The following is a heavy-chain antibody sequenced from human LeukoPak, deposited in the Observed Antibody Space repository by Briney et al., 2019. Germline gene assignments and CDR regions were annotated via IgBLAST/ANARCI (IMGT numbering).Heavy chain of an antibody. CDR3: ASHSTI. Sequence: GGSLRLSCAASGFTFSSYEMNWVRQAPGKGLEWISYISSSGDTTYHADSVKGRFTFSRDNAKKSLSLQMSSLRAEDTAVYYCASHSTIWGQGTLVTVSS. CDR2: ISSSGDTT. J-gene: IGHJ4*02. D-gene: IGHD5-18*01. CDR1: GFTFSSYE. V-gene: IGHV3-48*03.